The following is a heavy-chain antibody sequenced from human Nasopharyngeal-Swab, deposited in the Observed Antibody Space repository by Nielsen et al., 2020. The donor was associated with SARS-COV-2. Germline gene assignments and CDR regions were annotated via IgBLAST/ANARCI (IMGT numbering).Heavy chain of an antibody. V-gene: IGHV1-8*01. J-gene: IGHJ5*02. CDR1: GYTFSRND. CDR2: MNPQSGDV. CDR3: ARGAFGLGHSWFDP. D-gene: IGHD3-16*01. Sequence: ASVKVSCKSSGYTFSRNDINWVRQATGQGLEWMGWMNPQSGDVGYAQKFQGRVTMTRNTSTTTAYMELSSLRHEDTAVYYCARGAFGLGHSWFDPWDQGTLVTVSS.